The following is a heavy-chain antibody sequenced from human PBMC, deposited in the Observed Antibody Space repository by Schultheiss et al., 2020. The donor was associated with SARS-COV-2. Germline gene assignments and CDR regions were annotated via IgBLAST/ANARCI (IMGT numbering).Heavy chain of an antibody. CDR2: IYYSGST. CDR3: ARSQRSYYYDSSGQSGAFDI. D-gene: IGHD3-22*01. J-gene: IGHJ3*02. Sequence: SETLSLTCTVSGGSISSYYWSWIRQPPGKGLEWIGYIYYSGSTNYNPSLKSRVTISVDTSKNQFSLKLSSVTAADTAVYYCARSQRSYYYDSSGQSGAFDIWPRDNGHRLL. CDR1: GGSISSYY. V-gene: IGHV4-59*01.